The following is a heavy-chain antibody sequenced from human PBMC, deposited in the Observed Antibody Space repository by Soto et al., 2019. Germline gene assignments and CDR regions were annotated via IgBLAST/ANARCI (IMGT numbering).Heavy chain of an antibody. Sequence: SETLSLTCTVSGGSISSGGYYWSWIRQHPGKGLEWIGYIYYIGSTYYNPSLKSRVTISVDTSKNQFSLKLSSVTAADTAVYYCARRYGSFFDIWGQGTMVTVSS. D-gene: IGHD3-10*01. CDR3: ARRYGSFFDI. CDR2: IYYIGST. J-gene: IGHJ3*02. V-gene: IGHV4-31*03. CDR1: GGSISSGGYY.